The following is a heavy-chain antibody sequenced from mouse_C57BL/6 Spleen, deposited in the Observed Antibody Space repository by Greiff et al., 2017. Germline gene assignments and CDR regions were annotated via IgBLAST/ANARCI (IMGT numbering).Heavy chain of an antibody. CDR3: AKNGGNYDYYAMDY. CDR1: GFSLTSYG. Sequence: VQLQQSGPGLVQPSQSLSITCTVSGFSLTSYGVHWVRQSPGKGLEWLGVIWRGGSTDYNAAFMSRLSITKDNSKSQVFFKMNSLQADDTAIYYCAKNGGNYDYYAMDYWGQGTSVTVSS. D-gene: IGHD2-1*01. J-gene: IGHJ4*01. V-gene: IGHV2-5*01. CDR2: IWRGGST.